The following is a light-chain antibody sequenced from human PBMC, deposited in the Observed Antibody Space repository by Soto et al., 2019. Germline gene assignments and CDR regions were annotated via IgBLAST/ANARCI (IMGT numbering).Light chain of an antibody. V-gene: IGKV3-20*01. CDR1: QSVSSSY. Sequence: EIVLTQSPGTLSLSPGERATLSCRASQSVSSSYLAWYQQKPGQAHRLLIYGASSRATGIPDGFSGIGSGTDFTLTISRLEPEDFAVYYCKKYVSSPPWTFGQGTKVEIK. CDR2: GAS. CDR3: KKYVSSPPWT. J-gene: IGKJ1*01.